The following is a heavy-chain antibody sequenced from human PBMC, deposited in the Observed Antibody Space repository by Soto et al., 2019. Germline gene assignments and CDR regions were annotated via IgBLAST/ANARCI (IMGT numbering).Heavy chain of an antibody. CDR2: IYYSGST. D-gene: IGHD2-15*01. J-gene: IGHJ5*02. Sequence: PSETLSLTCTVSGGSISSGDYYWSWIRQPPGKGLEWIGYIYYSGSTYYNPSLKSRVTISVDTSKNQFSLKLSPVTAADTAVYYCAREGGYCSGGSCYSWFDPWGQGTLVTVSS. CDR1: GGSISSGDYY. V-gene: IGHV4-30-4*01. CDR3: AREGGYCSGGSCYSWFDP.